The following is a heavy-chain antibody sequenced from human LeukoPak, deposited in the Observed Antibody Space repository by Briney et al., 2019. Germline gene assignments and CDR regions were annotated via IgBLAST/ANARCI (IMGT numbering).Heavy chain of an antibody. V-gene: IGHV4-34*01. CDR1: GGSFSGYY. J-gene: IGHJ2*01. CDR3: ARPMVRGAPHKYWHFDL. D-gene: IGHD3-10*01. Sequence: PSETLSLTCAVYGGSFSGYYWSWIRQPPGKGLEWIGDINHLGTTNCNPSLKSRVTISVDTSKSQLSLKLNSVTAADTAVYYCARPMVRGAPHKYWHFDLRGRGTLVTVSS. CDR2: INHLGTT.